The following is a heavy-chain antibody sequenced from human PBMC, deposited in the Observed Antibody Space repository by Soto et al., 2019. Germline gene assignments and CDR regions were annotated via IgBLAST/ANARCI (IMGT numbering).Heavy chain of an antibody. V-gene: IGHV3-30*18. CDR2: ISYDGSNK. D-gene: IGHD3-3*01. CDR1: GFNFSSYG. J-gene: IGHJ4*02. CDR3: AKDPRYYDFWSGYSH. Sequence: QVQLVESGGGVVQPGRSLRLSCAASGFNFSSYGMHWVRQAPGKGLEWVAVISYDGSNKYYADSVKGRFTISRDNSKNTLYLQINSLRAEDTAVYYCAKDPRYYDFWSGYSHWGQGTLVTVSS.